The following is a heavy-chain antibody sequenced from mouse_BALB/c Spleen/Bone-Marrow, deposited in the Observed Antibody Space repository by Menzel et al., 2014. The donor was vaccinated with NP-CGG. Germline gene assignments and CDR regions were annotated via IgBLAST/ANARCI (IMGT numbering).Heavy chain of an antibody. D-gene: IGHD2-13*01. Sequence: VNVVESGPELVKPGASVRISCKASGYTFTNYYIHWVKQMPGQGLEWIGWIYPGNVNPMYNEKFKGKATLTADKSSSTAYMQLSSLTSEDSAVYFCAREADWNFDYWGQGTPLTVSS. CDR3: AREADWNFDY. CDR2: IYPGNVNP. CDR1: GYTFTNYY. V-gene: IGHV1S56*01. J-gene: IGHJ2*01.